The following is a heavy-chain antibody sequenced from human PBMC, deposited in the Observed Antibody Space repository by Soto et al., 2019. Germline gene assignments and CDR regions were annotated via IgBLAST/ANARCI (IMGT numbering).Heavy chain of an antibody. CDR2: ISAYNGNT. D-gene: IGHD1-26*01. CDR3: ARDTGATLKPSYFDY. J-gene: IGHJ4*02. V-gene: IGHV1-18*01. CDR1: GYTFTSYG. Sequence: ASVKVSCKASGYTFTSYGISWVRQAPGQGLEWMGWISAYNGNTNCAQKLQGRVTMTTDTSTSTAYMELRSLRSDDTAVYYCARDTGATLKPSYFDYWGQGTLVTVSS.